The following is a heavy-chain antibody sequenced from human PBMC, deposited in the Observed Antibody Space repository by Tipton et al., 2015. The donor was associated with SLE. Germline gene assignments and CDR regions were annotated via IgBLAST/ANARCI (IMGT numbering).Heavy chain of an antibody. Sequence: TLSLTCAVYGGSFSGYYWSWIRQPPGKGLEWIGEINHSGSTNYNPSLKSRVTISVDTSKNQSSLKLSSVTAADTAVYYCARDRGYGETMDAFDIWGQGTMVTVSS. V-gene: IGHV4-34*01. CDR3: ARDRGYGETMDAFDI. CDR1: GGSFSGYY. J-gene: IGHJ3*02. CDR2: INHSGST. D-gene: IGHD4-17*01.